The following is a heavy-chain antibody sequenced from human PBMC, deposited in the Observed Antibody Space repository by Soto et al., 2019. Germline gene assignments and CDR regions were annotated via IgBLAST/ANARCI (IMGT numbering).Heavy chain of an antibody. D-gene: IGHD6-13*01. CDR2: INAGNGNT. Sequence: QVQLVQSGAEVKRPGAPVKVSCKASGFTFTDHAMNWVRQAPGQRPEWVGWINAGNGNTNYAQKLQGRVTMTTDTSTSTAYMELRSLRSDDTAVYYCARDKLKQQLYNWFDPWGQGTLVTVSS. J-gene: IGHJ5*02. V-gene: IGHV1-3*01. CDR1: GFTFTDHA. CDR3: ARDKLKQQLYNWFDP.